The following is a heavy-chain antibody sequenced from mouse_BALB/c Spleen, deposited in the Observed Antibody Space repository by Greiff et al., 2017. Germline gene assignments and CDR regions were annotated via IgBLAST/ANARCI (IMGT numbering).Heavy chain of an antibody. J-gene: IGHJ3*01. CDR1: GYSITSDYA. Sequence: EVHLVESGPGLVKPSQSLSLTCTVTGYSITSDYAWNWIRQFPGNKLEWMGYISYSGSTSYNPSLKSRISITRDTSKNQFFLQLNSVTTEDTATYYCARDYGSSYRFAYWGQGTLVTVSA. CDR3: ARDYGSSYRFAY. CDR2: ISYSGST. D-gene: IGHD1-1*01. V-gene: IGHV3-2*02.